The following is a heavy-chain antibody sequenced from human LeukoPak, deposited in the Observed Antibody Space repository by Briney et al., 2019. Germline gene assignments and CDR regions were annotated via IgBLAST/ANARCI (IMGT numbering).Heavy chain of an antibody. J-gene: IGHJ3*02. V-gene: IGHV5-51*01. CDR2: INPGDSEI. D-gene: IGHD3-22*01. Sequence: GESLKISCKGSGYSFTNSWIGWVRQMPGKGLELMGIINPGDSEIRYSPSFQGQVTISADKSISTAYLQWSSLKASDTAMYYCASPDGSSGFDAFDIWGQGTMVTASS. CDR1: GYSFTNSW. CDR3: ASPDGSSGFDAFDI.